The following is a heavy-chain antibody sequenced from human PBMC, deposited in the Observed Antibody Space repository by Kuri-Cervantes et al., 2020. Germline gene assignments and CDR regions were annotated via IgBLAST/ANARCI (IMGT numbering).Heavy chain of an antibody. Sequence: GGSLRLSCTASGFTFSSYSMNWVRQSPGKGLEWVSSIISSSSYIYYADSVKGRFTSSRANAKNSLYLQMNSLRDEDTAVYFCAKDQSRDYYDTSGYHYVDNFDGWGQGTLVTVSS. CDR3: AKDQSRDYYDTSGYHYVDNFDG. CDR2: IISSSSYI. CDR1: GFTFSSYS. D-gene: IGHD3-22*01. J-gene: IGHJ4*02. V-gene: IGHV3-21*04.